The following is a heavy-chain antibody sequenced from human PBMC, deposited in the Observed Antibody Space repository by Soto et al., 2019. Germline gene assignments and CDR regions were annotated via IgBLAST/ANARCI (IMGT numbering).Heavy chain of an antibody. V-gene: IGHV1-69*06. CDR3: ARDGLRQLYFDY. CDR1: GGTFSSYA. D-gene: IGHD3-10*01. CDR2: SIPIFGTA. J-gene: IGHJ4*02. Sequence: QVQLVQSGAEVKKPGSSVKVSCTASGGTFSSYAISWVRRAPGQGLEWMGGSIPIFGTANYAQKFQGRVTFTADKSTSKAYMELSSMRSEDTAVYYCARDGLRQLYFDYWGQGTLVTVSS.